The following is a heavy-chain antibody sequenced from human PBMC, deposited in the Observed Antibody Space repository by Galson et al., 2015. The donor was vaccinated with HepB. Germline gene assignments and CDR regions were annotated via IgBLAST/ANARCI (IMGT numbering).Heavy chain of an antibody. CDR1: GFTFTSSA. V-gene: IGHV1-58*02. CDR3: AAEVPHCGGDCGWY. CDR2: IVVGSGNT. J-gene: IGHJ4*02. Sequence: SVKVSCKASGFTFTSSAMQWVRQARGQRLEWIGWIVVGSGNTHYAQKFQERVTITRDMSTSTAYMELSSLRSEDTAVYYCAAEVPHCGGDCGWYWGQGTLVTVSS. D-gene: IGHD2-21*02.